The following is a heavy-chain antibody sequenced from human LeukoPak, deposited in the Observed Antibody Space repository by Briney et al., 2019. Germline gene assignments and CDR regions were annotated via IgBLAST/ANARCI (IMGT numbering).Heavy chain of an antibody. J-gene: IGHJ6*02. CDR2: IIPIFGIA. Sequence: APVKVSCKASGGTFSNYAISWVRQAPGQRPERMGRIIPIFGIANYAQKFQGRVTITADKSTSTAYIELSSLRSEDTAVYYCARDVNDYVWGSYQNYYYYGMDVWGQGTTVTVSS. D-gene: IGHD3-16*02. V-gene: IGHV1-69*04. CDR1: GGTFSNYA. CDR3: ARDVNDYVWGSYQNYYYYGMDV.